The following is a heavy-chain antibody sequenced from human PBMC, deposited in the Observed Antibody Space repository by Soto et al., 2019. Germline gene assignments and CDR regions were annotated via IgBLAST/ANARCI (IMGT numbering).Heavy chain of an antibody. CDR1: GYTFTSYG. CDR3: ARDSEDIVVVPAASDY. D-gene: IGHD2-2*01. Sequence: ASVKVSCKASGYTFTSYGISWVRQAPGQGLEWMGWISAYNGNTNYAQKLQGRVTMTTDTSTSTAYMELRSLRSDDTAVYYCARDSEDIVVVPAASDYWGQGTLVTVSS. V-gene: IGHV1-18*01. CDR2: ISAYNGNT. J-gene: IGHJ4*02.